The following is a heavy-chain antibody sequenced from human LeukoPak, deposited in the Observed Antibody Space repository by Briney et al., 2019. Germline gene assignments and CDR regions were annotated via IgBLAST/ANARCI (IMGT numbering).Heavy chain of an antibody. CDR3: AREGGPYSSTLRGH. J-gene: IGHJ4*02. V-gene: IGHV3-53*01. CDR1: GFTVSGNY. CDR2: MYSSGST. D-gene: IGHD6-19*01. Sequence: PGGSLRLSCAVSGFTVSGNYMSWVRQAPGKGLEWVSIMYSSGSTGYADSVKGRFTIFRDNSKNTLYLQMNSLGVEDTAVYYCAREGGPYSSTLRGHWGQGTLVTVSS.